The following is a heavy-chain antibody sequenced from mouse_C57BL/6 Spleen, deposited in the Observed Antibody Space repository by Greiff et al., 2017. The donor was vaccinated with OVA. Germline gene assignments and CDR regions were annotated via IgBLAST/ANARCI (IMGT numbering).Heavy chain of an antibody. J-gene: IGHJ3*01. CDR2: INPSSGYT. CDR1: GYTFTSYT. V-gene: IGHV1-4*01. Sequence: QVQLKESGAELARPGASVKMSCKASGYTFTSYTMHWVKQRPGQGLEWIGYINPSSGYTKYNQKFKDKATLTADKSSSTAYMQLSSLTSEDSAVYYCASDRSWFAYWGQGTLVTVSA. CDR3: ASDRSWFAY.